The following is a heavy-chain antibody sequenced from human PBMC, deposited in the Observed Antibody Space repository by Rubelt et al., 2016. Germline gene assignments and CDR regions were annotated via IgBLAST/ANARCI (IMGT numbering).Heavy chain of an antibody. D-gene: IGHD6-6*01. CDR2: IYYSGNT. V-gene: IGHV4-39*07. CDR3: AREVKYSRYEVWFDT. Sequence: QLQLQESGPGLVKPSETLSLTCTVSGGSIKITSYYWAWIRQPPGKGLEWIGSIYYSGNTYYIPSLTSRFNISVDTSKNQFSLKRRSVAAADTAVYYCAREVKYSRYEVWFDTWGQGTLVTVSS. CDR1: GGSIKITSYY. J-gene: IGHJ5*02.